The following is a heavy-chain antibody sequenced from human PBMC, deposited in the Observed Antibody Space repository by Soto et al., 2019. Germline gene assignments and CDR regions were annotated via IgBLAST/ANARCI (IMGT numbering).Heavy chain of an antibody. CDR2: IWYDGSNK. CDR1: GFRFDRYG. V-gene: IGHV3-33*01. Sequence: QVQLVESGGGVVQSGRSLRLSCATSGFRFDRYGIHWVRQAPCKGLEWVGIIWYDGSNKYYADSVKGRFTISRDNSKNTLYLQMNSLRVEDMVVYYCARDNVDSASYIDRWGQGTLVTVSS. CDR3: ARDNVDSASYIDR. J-gene: IGHJ4*02. D-gene: IGHD5-12*01.